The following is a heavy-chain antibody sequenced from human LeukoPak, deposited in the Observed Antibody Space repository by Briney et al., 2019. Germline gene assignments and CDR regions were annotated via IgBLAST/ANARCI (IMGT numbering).Heavy chain of an antibody. D-gene: IGHD2-15*01. CDR3: ARGRAAPNDAFDI. CDR1: GYTFTSYY. CDR2: INPSGGST. J-gene: IGHJ3*02. Sequence: ASVKASCKAPGYTFTSYYMHWVRQAPGQGLEWMGIINPSGGSTSYAQKFQGRVTMTRDTSTSAVYMELSSLRSEDTAVYYCARGRAAPNDAFDIWGQGTMVTVSS. V-gene: IGHV1-46*03.